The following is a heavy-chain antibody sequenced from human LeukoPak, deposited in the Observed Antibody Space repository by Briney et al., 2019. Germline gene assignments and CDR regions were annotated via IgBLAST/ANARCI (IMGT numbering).Heavy chain of an antibody. J-gene: IGHJ4*02. CDR1: GGSLSGYF. Sequence: SETLSLTCTVSGGSLSGYFWSWIRQPTGKGLEWIGYIHASGSTNQSPSLKSRVTISVDTSKNQFSLKLTSVTAADTAVYYCARGRPVTGSFYFDYWGQGTLVTVSS. V-gene: IGHV4-59*13. CDR3: ARGRPVTGSFYFDY. D-gene: IGHD1-26*01. CDR2: IHASGST.